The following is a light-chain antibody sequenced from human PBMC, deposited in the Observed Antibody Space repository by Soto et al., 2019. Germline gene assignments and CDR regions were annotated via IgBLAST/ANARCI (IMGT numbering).Light chain of an antibody. CDR1: SSNIGNNY. V-gene: IGLV1-51*02. CDR2: ENN. Sequence: QPVLTQPPSVSAAPGQKVTISCSGSSSNIGNNYASWYQQLPGTAPKLLIYENNKRPSGIPDRFSGSKSGTSATLGITGLQTGDEADYYCGTWDNSLSAGVFGGGTKLTVL. J-gene: IGLJ3*02. CDR3: GTWDNSLSAGV.